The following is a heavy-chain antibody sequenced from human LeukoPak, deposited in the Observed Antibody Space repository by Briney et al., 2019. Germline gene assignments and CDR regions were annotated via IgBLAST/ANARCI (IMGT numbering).Heavy chain of an antibody. J-gene: IGHJ4*02. V-gene: IGHV3-30*18. D-gene: IGHD6-13*01. Sequence: GRSLRLSCAASGFTFSSYGMHWVRQAPGKGLEWVAVISYDGSNKYYADSVKGRFTISRDNSMNTLYLQMNSLRAEDTAVYYCAKEGIARCFDYWGQGTLVTVSS. CDR1: GFTFSSYG. CDR2: ISYDGSNK. CDR3: AKEGIARCFDY.